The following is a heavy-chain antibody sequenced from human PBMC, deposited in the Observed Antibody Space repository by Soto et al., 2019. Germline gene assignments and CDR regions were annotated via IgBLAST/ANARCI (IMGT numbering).Heavy chain of an antibody. V-gene: IGHV4-34*01. CDR3: TSAPFRRHWNLCRGLDF. J-gene: IGHJ6*02. Sequence: PSETLSRTSAVHGGSFGGYYWDWIGQRPGEGLEWIGEVNHGGTSNYNPSLKSRAIISVDTSKNQFSLKLTSVTAEDTALYFCTSAPFRRHWNLCRGLDFWGQGTRVTVSS. CDR1: GGSFGGYY. CDR2: VNHGGTS. D-gene: IGHD1-7*01.